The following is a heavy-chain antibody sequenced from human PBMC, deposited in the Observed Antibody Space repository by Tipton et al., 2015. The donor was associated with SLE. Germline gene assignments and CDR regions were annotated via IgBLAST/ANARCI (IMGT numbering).Heavy chain of an antibody. Sequence: SLRLSCAASGFTFSSYWMYWVRQAPGKGPVWVSRISPDGSSTNYADSVKGRFTISRDNAKNTLYLQMNSLRAEDTALYFCARNRIYSSRYSYYYMDVWGKGTTVTVSS. CDR1: GFTFSSYW. CDR2: ISPDGSST. CDR3: ARNRIYSSRYSYYYMDV. J-gene: IGHJ6*03. D-gene: IGHD6-13*01. V-gene: IGHV3-74*01.